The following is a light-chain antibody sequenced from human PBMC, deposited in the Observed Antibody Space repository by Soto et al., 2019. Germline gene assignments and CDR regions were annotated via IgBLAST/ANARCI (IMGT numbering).Light chain of an antibody. Sequence: DIVLTQSPGTLSLSPGARAPLSCRARPSVRSTSLAWYQQKPGQAPRLLIYGASNRATGLPARFRGSGSGREFTLPIGSLQSEVFAVVYCQQYNNGSPVSIGQGKRLEIK. V-gene: IGKV3-15*01. J-gene: IGKJ5*01. CDR1: PSVRST. CDR2: GAS. CDR3: QQYNNGSPVS.